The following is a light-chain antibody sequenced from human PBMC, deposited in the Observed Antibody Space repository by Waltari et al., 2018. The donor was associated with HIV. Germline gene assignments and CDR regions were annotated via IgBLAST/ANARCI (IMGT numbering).Light chain of an antibody. Sequence: EIVMTQSPATLSVSPGERATLSCRASQSVRSNLAWYQQKPGQPPRLLIYGASTRAAGIPARFSGSGSGTEFTLTISSLQSEDFAVYYCQKYNNWPRTFGQGTKVEIK. J-gene: IGKJ1*01. V-gene: IGKV3-15*01. CDR3: QKYNNWPRT. CDR1: QSVRSN. CDR2: GAS.